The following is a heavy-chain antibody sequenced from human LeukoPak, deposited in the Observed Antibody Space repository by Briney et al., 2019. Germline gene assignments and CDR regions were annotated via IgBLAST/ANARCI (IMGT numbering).Heavy chain of an antibody. J-gene: IGHJ4*02. Sequence: PGGSLRLSCAASGFTFSSYAMSWVRQAPGKGLEWVSAISGSGGSTYYADSVEGRFTISRDNSKNTLYLQMNSLRAEDTAVYYCARDMKDTAMVIFGYWGQGTLVTVSS. D-gene: IGHD5-18*01. V-gene: IGHV3-23*01. CDR3: ARDMKDTAMVIFGY. CDR1: GFTFSSYA. CDR2: ISGSGGST.